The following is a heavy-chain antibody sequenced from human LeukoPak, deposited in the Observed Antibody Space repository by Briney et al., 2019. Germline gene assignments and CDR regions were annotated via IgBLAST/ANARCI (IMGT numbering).Heavy chain of an antibody. V-gene: IGHV1-46*01. D-gene: IGHD6-13*01. J-gene: IGHJ6*03. CDR1: GYTFTSYY. CDR2: INPSGGST. Sequence: GASVKVSCKASGYTFTSYYMHWVRQAPGQGLEWMGIINPSGGSTSYAQKFQGRVTMTRDMSTSTVYMELSSLRSEDTAVYYCARDPGIPLPGYSSSWNPSYYYYMDVWGKGTTVTVSS. CDR3: ARDPGIPLPGYSSSWNPSYYYYMDV.